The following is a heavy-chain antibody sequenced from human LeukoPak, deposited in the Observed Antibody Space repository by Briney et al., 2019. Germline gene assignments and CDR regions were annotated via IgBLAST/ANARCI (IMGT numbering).Heavy chain of an antibody. D-gene: IGHD3-9*01. J-gene: IGHJ6*03. V-gene: IGHV1-69*06. CDR2: IIPIFGTA. CDR1: GGTFSSYA. CDR3: ARSTRITIFMDV. Sequence: GSSVKVSCKASGGTFSSYAISWVRQAPGQGLEWMGGIIPIFGTANYAQKFQGRVTITADKSTSTAYMELSSLRSEDTAVYYCARSTRITIFMDVWGKGTTVTVSS.